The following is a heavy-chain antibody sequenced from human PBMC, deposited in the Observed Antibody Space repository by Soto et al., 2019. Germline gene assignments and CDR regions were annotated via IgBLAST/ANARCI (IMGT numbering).Heavy chain of an antibody. CDR1: GFTLSGYG. J-gene: IGHJ6*02. CDR2: ISEDGRKK. Sequence: GRSLRLSSAASGFTLSGYGMHWGRQAPGKGREWVAVISEDGRKKDYADSVTGRFTISRNISKNTLYLQMNRLSAEDTAVYSCARVLLLTLHDYYYAMDVWGQGTSVTVSS. D-gene: IGHD1-26*01. V-gene: IGHV3-30*03. CDR3: ARVLLLTLHDYYYAMDV.